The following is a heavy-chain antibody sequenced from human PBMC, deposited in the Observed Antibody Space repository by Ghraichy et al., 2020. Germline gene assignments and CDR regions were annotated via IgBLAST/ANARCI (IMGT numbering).Heavy chain of an antibody. CDR1: GGSISSYY. J-gene: IGHJ4*02. CDR2: IYYSGST. CDR3: ARGGSGWDTFDY. V-gene: IGHV4-59*01. D-gene: IGHD6-19*01. Sequence: SETLSLTCTVSGGSISSYYWSWIRQPPGKGLEWIGYIYYSGSTNYNPSLKSRVTISVDTSKNQFSLKLSSVTAADTAVYYCARGGSGWDTFDYWGQGTLVTVSS.